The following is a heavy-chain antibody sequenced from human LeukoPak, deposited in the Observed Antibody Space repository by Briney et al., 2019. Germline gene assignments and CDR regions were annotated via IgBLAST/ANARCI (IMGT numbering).Heavy chain of an antibody. Sequence: PGGSLRLSCAASGFTFTNAWMSWVRQAPGKGLDWIGRIKSKSFGGTTDYAAPVKGRFTISRDDSKNTLFLQMNSLKTEDTAVYFCATSGQHWDVFDYWGQGTLVTVSS. CDR3: ATSGQHWDVFDY. CDR1: GFTFTNAW. CDR2: IKSKSFGGTT. D-gene: IGHD1-1*01. V-gene: IGHV3-15*01. J-gene: IGHJ4*02.